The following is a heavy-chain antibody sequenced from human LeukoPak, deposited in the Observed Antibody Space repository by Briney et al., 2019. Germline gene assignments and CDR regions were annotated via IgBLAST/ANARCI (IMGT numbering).Heavy chain of an antibody. Sequence: PGGSLRLSCAASGFTFSSYGMHWVRQAPGKGLEWVAVIWYDGSNKYYADSVKGRFTISRDNSKNTLYLQMNSLRAEDTAVCYCARDHEGTPPGVLDYWGQGTLVTVSS. CDR2: IWYDGSNK. CDR1: GFTFSSYG. V-gene: IGHV3-33*01. J-gene: IGHJ4*02. D-gene: IGHD1-14*01. CDR3: ARDHEGTPPGVLDY.